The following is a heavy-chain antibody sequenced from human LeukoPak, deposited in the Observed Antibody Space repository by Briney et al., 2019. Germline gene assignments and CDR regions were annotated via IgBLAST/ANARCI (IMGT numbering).Heavy chain of an antibody. Sequence: PSQTLSLTCTVSGGSISSGGYYWSWIRQHPGKGLEWIGYIYYSGSTYYNPSLKSRVTISVDTSKNQFSLKLSSVTAADTAVYYCASAPSGSYPDEENSYDYWGQGTLVTVSS. CDR1: GGSISSGGYY. V-gene: IGHV4-31*03. J-gene: IGHJ4*02. D-gene: IGHD1-26*01. CDR2: IYYSGST. CDR3: ASAPSGSYPDEENSYDY.